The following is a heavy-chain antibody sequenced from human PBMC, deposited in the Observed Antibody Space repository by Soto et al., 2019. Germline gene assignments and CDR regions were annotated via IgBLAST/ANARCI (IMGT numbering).Heavy chain of an antibody. D-gene: IGHD4-17*01. J-gene: IGHJ6*02. CDR1: GDMFNTYT. Sequence: ASVKVSCKASGDMFNTYTITWLRQAPRQGLEWMGWISAYNGNTNYAQKLQGRVTMTTDTSTSTAYMELRSLRSDDTAVYYCARVGENLGDYVGYYYYGMDVWGQGTTVTVSS. V-gene: IGHV1-18*04. CDR2: ISAYNGNT. CDR3: ARVGENLGDYVGYYYYGMDV.